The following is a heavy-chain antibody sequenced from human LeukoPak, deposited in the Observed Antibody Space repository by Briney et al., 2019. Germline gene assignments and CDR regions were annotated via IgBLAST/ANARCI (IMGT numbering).Heavy chain of an antibody. V-gene: IGHV3-48*04. Sequence: PGGSLRLSCAASGFTVRSYSMDWVRQAPGKGLEWVSYISSSGSTIYYADSVKGRFTISRDNAKNSLYLQMNSLRAEDTAVYYCASKQQLAFDIWGQGTMVTVSS. J-gene: IGHJ3*02. CDR2: ISSSGSTI. D-gene: IGHD6-13*01. CDR3: ASKQQLAFDI. CDR1: GFTVRSYS.